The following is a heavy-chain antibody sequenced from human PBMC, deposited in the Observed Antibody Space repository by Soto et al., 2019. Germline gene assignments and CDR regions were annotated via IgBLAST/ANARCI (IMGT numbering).Heavy chain of an antibody. CDR2: IYYSGST. CDR3: AREAALLGSGWFGRDP. J-gene: IGHJ5*02. CDR1: GASISSYY. Sequence: KPSETLSLTCTVSGASISSYYWSWIRQPPGKGLEWIGFIYYSGSTNYNPSLKSRVTMSVDTSKSQFSLKLTSVTAADTAVYYCAREAALLGSGWFGRDPWGQGTLVTVSS. D-gene: IGHD3-10*01. V-gene: IGHV4-59*01.